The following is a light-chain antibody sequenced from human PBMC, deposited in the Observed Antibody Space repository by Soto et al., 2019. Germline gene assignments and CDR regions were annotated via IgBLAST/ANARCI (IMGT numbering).Light chain of an antibody. CDR2: GPS. CDR3: QQFGSSPQT. Sequence: ENVLTQSPATLSLSPGEIATLSCRASQSVSGSYLAWYQQKPGQAPRLLIYGPSTRATGIPDRFSGSGSGTVFTLTISRLEPEDFAVYYCQQFGSSPQTFGQGTKVEIK. CDR1: QSVSGSY. J-gene: IGKJ1*01. V-gene: IGKV3-20*01.